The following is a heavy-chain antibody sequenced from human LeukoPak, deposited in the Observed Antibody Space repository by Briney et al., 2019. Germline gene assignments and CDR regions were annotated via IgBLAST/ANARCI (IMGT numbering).Heavy chain of an antibody. CDR1: GFTFRLYG. CDR2: ISYDGTKK. J-gene: IGHJ5*02. D-gene: IGHD1-14*01. Sequence: PGGSLRLSCAASGFTFRLYGMHWVRQTPGKGLEWVAVISYDGTKKYYEDSVKGRFTISRDNSKNTLYLQMNSLRPEDTAVYYCAKEEPLTKWFDPWGQGTLVTVSS. V-gene: IGHV3-30*18. CDR3: AKEEPLTKWFDP.